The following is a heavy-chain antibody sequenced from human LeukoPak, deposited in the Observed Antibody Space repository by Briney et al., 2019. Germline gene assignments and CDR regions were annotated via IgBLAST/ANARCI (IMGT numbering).Heavy chain of an antibody. CDR2: ISYDGSNK. J-gene: IGHJ4*02. CDR1: GFTFSSYA. V-gene: IGHV3-30*04. CDR3: AKVFSRYDSSAPSGYRYFDY. D-gene: IGHD3-22*01. Sequence: GGSLRLSCAASGFTFSSYAMHWVRQAPGKGLEWVAVISYDGSNKYYADSVKGRFTISRDNSKNTLYLQMNSLRAEDTAVYYCAKVFSRYDSSAPSGYRYFDYWGQGTLVTVSS.